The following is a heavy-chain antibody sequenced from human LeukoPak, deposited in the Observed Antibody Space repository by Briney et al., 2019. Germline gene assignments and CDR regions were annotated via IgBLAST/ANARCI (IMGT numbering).Heavy chain of an antibody. D-gene: IGHD3-10*01. CDR1: GFPLTFSTYN. V-gene: IGHV3-48*04. Sequence: PGGSLRLSCVASGFPLTFSTYNMKWVRQAPGKGLEWISYISNVGSTIYYADSGRGRFTISRDNAKNSLYLQMNGLRAEDTAVYYCARELYRGLGNWFDHWGQGTLVTVSS. CDR3: ARELYRGLGNWFDH. CDR2: ISNVGSTI. J-gene: IGHJ5*02.